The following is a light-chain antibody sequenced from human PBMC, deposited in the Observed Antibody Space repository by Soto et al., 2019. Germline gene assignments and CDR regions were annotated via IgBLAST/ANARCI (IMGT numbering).Light chain of an antibody. CDR3: QQLNSYPLT. V-gene: IGKV1-9*01. J-gene: IGKJ5*01. CDR1: QGITNF. Sequence: DIQLTQSPSFLSASVGDRVTITCRASQGITNFLAWYQKKPGKAPNLLIYGASTLQTGVPSRFSGSGSGPEFTLTISRLQPEDFATYYCQQLNSYPLTFGQGTPLEMK. CDR2: GAS.